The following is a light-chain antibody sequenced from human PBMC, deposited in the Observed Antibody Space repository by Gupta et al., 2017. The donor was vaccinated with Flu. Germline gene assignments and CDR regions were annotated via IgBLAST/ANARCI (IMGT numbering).Light chain of an antibody. CDR1: TIDIGDYNY. V-gene: IGLV2-14*01. Sequence: QSALTQPASVSGSPGRPITISCTGTTIDIGDYNYVSWYQQHPGRAPKLLIYEVTHRPSGVSNRFSGSKSGHTASLTISGLQAEDEADYYCSSYTSGSAFYVFGTGTKVTVL. CDR3: SSYTSGSAFYV. CDR2: EVT. J-gene: IGLJ1*01.